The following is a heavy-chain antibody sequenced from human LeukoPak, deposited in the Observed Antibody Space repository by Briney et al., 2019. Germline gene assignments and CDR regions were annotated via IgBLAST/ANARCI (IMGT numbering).Heavy chain of an antibody. CDR1: GFAFSSYA. V-gene: IGHV3-23*01. D-gene: IGHD3-10*01. CDR2: ISGSVINT. J-gene: IGHJ4*02. CDR3: AKELWFGEYFFDY. Sequence: GGSLRLSCAASGFAFSSYAMSWVRQAPGKGLEWVSSISGSVINTYYADSVKGRFTISRDNSKNTLYLQMNSLRAEDTAVYYCAKELWFGEYFFDYWGQGTLVTVSS.